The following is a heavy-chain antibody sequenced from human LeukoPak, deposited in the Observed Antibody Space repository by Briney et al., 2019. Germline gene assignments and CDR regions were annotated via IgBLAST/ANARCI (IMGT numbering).Heavy chain of an antibody. J-gene: IGHJ4*02. Sequence: PGRSLGLSCGASGYTFSSYAMHWVRQAPGKGLEWVAVISDDGTKKYYADSVKGRFTISRDNSKNTLSLQMNSLRAEDTAVYYCASRYSSSWALDYWGQGTLVTVSS. CDR2: ISDDGTKK. V-gene: IGHV3-30*01. D-gene: IGHD6-13*01. CDR3: ASRYSSSWALDY. CDR1: GYTFSSYA.